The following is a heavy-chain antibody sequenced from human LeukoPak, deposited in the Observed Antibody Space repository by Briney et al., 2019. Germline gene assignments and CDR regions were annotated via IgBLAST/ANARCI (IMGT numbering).Heavy chain of an antibody. CDR1: GFSFSSYG. CDR2: IWYDGSNE. Sequence: GGSLRLSCAASGFSFSSYGMNWVRQAPGEGLEWVAGIWYDGSNEQYAESVKGRFTISRDNSKNTLYPQMSSLRAEDTAVFYCARDRFTSRGSSFDRWGQGTLVTVSS. D-gene: IGHD6-6*01. V-gene: IGHV3-33*01. CDR3: ARDRFTSRGSSFDR. J-gene: IGHJ4*02.